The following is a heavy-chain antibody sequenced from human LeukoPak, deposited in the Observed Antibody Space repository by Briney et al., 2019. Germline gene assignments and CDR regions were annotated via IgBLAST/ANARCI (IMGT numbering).Heavy chain of an antibody. J-gene: IGHJ3*02. CDR1: GFTFSTYW. D-gene: IGHD3-3*01. CDR3: ASGVTIWLGNPFDI. Sequence: GGSLRLSCAASGFTFSTYWMHWARQDPGKGLVWVARINSDGSNTIYADSVKGRFTISRDNTKNTLYLQMNSLRAEDTAVYYCASGVTIWLGNPFDIWGQGTMVTAS. V-gene: IGHV3-74*01. CDR2: INSDGSNT.